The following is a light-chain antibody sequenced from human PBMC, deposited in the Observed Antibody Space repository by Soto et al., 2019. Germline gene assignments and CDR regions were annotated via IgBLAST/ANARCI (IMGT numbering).Light chain of an antibody. CDR2: DAS. V-gene: IGKV3-15*01. CDR1: QSVGSN. CDR3: QQRSSWPRT. J-gene: IGKJ1*01. Sequence: EIVMTQSPSTLSVSPGDRVTLSCRASQSVGSNLAWYQQKPGQAPRLLIYDASTRATGFPARFSGSGSGTEFTLIISSQQSEDFAVYYCQQRSSWPRTFGQRTKVDIK.